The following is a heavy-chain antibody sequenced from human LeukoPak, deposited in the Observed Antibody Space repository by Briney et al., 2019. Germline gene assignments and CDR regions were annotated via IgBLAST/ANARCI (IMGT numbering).Heavy chain of an antibody. J-gene: IGHJ3*02. Sequence: ASVKVSCKVSGYTLTELSMHWVRQAPGKGLEWMGGFDPEDGETIYAQKFQGRVTMTEDTSTDTAYMELSSLRSEDTAVYYCARGIPLGYCSGGSCSDAFDIWGQGTMVTVSS. CDR2: FDPEDGET. CDR1: GYTLTELS. V-gene: IGHV1-24*01. CDR3: ARGIPLGYCSGGSCSDAFDI. D-gene: IGHD2-15*01.